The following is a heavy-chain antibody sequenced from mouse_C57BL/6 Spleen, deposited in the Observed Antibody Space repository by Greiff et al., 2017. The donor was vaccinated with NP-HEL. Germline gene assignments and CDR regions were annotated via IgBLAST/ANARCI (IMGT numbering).Heavy chain of an antibody. CDR3: ARVHRYYAMDY. J-gene: IGHJ4*01. CDR2: INPNNGGT. V-gene: IGHV1-18*01. CDR1: GYTFTDYN. Sequence: EVKLQQSGPELVKPGASVKIPCKASGYTFTDYNMDWVKQSHGKSLEWIGDINPNNGGTIYNQKFKGKATLTVDKSSSTAYMELRSLTSEDTAVYYCARVHRYYAMDYWGQGTSVTVSS.